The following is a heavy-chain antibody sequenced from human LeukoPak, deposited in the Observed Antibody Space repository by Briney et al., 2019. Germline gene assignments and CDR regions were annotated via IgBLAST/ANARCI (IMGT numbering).Heavy chain of an antibody. CDR1: GDSITSYY. CDR2: IYYSGNT. CDR3: ARMKGDY. Sequence: SETLSLTCTVSGDSITSYYWSWFRQPPGQGLEWIAYIYYSGNTKYNPPLMSRANIFIDTSRNQFSLELRSVTAADTAVYYCARMKGDYWGQGTLVTVSS. V-gene: IGHV4-59*01. J-gene: IGHJ4*02.